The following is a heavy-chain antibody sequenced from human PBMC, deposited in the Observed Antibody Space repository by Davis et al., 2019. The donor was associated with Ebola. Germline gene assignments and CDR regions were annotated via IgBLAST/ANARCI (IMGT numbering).Heavy chain of an antibody. Sequence: GESLKISCAASGFTFSSYSMNWVRQAPGKGLEWVSSISSSSSYIYYADSVKGRFTISRDNAKNSLYLQMNSLRAEDTAVYYCARDLFPGSGSGIYGMDVWGQGTTVTVSS. CDR3: ARDLFPGSGSGIYGMDV. CDR1: GFTFSSYS. V-gene: IGHV3-21*01. D-gene: IGHD3-10*01. CDR2: ISSSSSYI. J-gene: IGHJ6*02.